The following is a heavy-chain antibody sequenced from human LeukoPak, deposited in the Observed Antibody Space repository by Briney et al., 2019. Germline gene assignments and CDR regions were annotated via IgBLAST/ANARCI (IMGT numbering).Heavy chain of an antibody. CDR3: ATPPTGTTTTGEYYFDY. CDR2: ISPISGTT. V-gene: IGHV1-69*05. CDR1: GGTFSSYT. D-gene: IGHD1-1*01. Sequence: ASVKVSCKASGGTFSSYTITWVRQDPGQGLEWRGGISPISGTTNYAQKFQGRVTITTDESTSTAYMELSSLRSEDTAVYYCATPPTGTTTTGEYYFDYWGQGTLVTVSS. J-gene: IGHJ4*02.